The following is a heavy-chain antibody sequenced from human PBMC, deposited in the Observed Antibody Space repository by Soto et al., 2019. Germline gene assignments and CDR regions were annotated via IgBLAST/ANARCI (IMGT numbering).Heavy chain of an antibody. J-gene: IGHJ4*02. D-gene: IGHD3-22*01. V-gene: IGHV1-3*01. CDR2: INAGNGNT. CDR3: ARGERYYYDSSGYFGFDY. CDR1: GYTFTNYA. Sequence: ASVKVSCKASGYTFTNYAIHWVRQAPGQRLEWMGWINAGNGNTKYSQKFQGRVTITRDTSASTAYMELSSLRSEDTAVYYCARGERYYYDSSGYFGFDYWGQGTLVTVS.